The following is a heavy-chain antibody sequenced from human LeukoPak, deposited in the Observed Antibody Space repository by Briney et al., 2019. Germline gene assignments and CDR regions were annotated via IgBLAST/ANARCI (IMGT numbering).Heavy chain of an antibody. CDR3: ARGPLIAAAGTW. D-gene: IGHD6-13*01. CDR1: GFTVNSNY. CDR2: IYSGGNT. V-gene: IGHV3-53*01. J-gene: IGHJ4*02. Sequence: PGGSLRLSCAVSGFTVNSNYMSWVRQAPGKGLEWVSVIYSGGNTYYTDSVRGRFTISRDSSKNTLYLQMNSLRAEDTAVYYCARGPLIAAAGTWWGQGTLVTVSS.